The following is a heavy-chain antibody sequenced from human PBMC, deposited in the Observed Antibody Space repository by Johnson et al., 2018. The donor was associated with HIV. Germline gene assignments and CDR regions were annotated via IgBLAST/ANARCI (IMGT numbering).Heavy chain of an antibody. CDR1: GFTFSSYA. CDR3: ARDRGYWDAFDI. CDR2: ISSSGGTI. Sequence: MQLVESGGGVVQPGRSLRLSCAASGFTFSSYAMHWVRQAPGKGLEWVSYISSSGGTIYYADSVKGRFSISRDNAKNSLYLQMNSLRAEDTAVYYCARDRGYWDAFDIWGQGTMVTVSS. D-gene: IGHD3-22*01. V-gene: IGHV3-48*04. J-gene: IGHJ3*02.